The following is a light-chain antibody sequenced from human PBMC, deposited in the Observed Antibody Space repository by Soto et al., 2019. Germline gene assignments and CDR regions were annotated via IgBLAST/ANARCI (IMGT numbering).Light chain of an antibody. Sequence: DIVVTQSPLSLPVTLGQPASISCRSSQSLVSSDGDTYMNWFHQKPGQSPRRLIYKVSIRDSGVPDRFSGSGSGTDFTLKISRVEAEDVGIYYSMQGSHWPPWTFGQGTKVEIK. CDR1: QSLVSSDGDTY. V-gene: IGKV2-30*01. CDR2: KVS. J-gene: IGKJ1*01. CDR3: MQGSHWPPWT.